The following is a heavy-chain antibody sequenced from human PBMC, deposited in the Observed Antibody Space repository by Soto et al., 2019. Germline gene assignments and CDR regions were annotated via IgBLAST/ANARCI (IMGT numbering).Heavy chain of an antibody. CDR1: GFTFSSYA. D-gene: IGHD6-6*01. CDR2: ISGSGGST. V-gene: IGHV3-23*01. CDR3: AKDNSNYTTGSSSFPLDP. Sequence: PGGSLRLSCAASGFTFSSYAMSWVRQAPGKGLEWVSAISGSGGSTYYADSVKGRFTISRDNSKNTLYLQMNSLRAEDTAVYYCAKDNSNYTTGSSSFPLDPWGQGTLVTVSS. J-gene: IGHJ5*02.